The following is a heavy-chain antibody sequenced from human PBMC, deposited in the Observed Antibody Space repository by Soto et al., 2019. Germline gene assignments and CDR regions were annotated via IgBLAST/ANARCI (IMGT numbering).Heavy chain of an antibody. V-gene: IGHV3-21*01. Sequence: GGSLRLSCAASGFTFSSYSMNWVRQAPGKGLEWVSSISSSSSYIYYADSVKGPFTNPSANAKNSLYLQMNTLRAEDTAEYYCASTPPYSSSWYTWGQGTLVTVSS. CDR1: GFTFSSYS. J-gene: IGHJ5*02. CDR2: ISSSSSYI. CDR3: ASTPPYSSSWYT. D-gene: IGHD6-13*01.